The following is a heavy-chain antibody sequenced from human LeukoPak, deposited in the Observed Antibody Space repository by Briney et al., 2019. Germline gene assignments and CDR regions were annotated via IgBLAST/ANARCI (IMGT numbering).Heavy chain of an antibody. CDR1: GGTFSSYA. J-gene: IGHJ1*01. D-gene: IGHD3-22*01. CDR2: IIPILGIA. CDR3: ARGCDSSGYGEYFQH. V-gene: IGHV1-69*04. Sequence: GASVKVSCKASGGTFSSYAISWVRQAPGQGLAWMGRIIPILGIANYAQKFQGRVTITADKSTSTAYMELSSLRSEDTAVYYCARGCDSSGYGEYFQHWGQGTLVTVSS.